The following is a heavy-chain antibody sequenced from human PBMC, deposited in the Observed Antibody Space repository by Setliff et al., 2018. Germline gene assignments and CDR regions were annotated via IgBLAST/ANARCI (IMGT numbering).Heavy chain of an antibody. CDR2: IRSKSDSYAT. J-gene: IGHJ4*02. D-gene: IGHD6-19*01. V-gene: IGHV3-73*01. CDR1: RFTFSGSA. Sequence: GGSLRLSCAASRFTFSGSAMYWVRQASGKGLEWVGRIRSKSDSYATIYAASVRGRFTISRDDSKNTAFLQVNSLKTEDTAVYYCATDRGWLDMFDYWGQGTQVTVSS. CDR3: ATDRGWLDMFDY.